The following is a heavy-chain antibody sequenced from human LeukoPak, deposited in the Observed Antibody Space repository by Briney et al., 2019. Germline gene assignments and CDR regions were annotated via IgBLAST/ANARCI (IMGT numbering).Heavy chain of an antibody. CDR2: IYYSGST. D-gene: IGHD3-16*02. Sequence: PSETLSLTCTVSGGSISSGGYYWSWIRQHPGKGLEWIGYIYYSGSTYYNPSLKSRVTISVDTSKNQFSLKLSSVTAADTAVYYCARGLAIRSGELSLYRAQEYYFDYWGQGTLVTVSS. CDR3: ARGLAIRSGELSLYRAQEYYFDY. V-gene: IGHV4-31*03. CDR1: GGSISSGGYY. J-gene: IGHJ4*02.